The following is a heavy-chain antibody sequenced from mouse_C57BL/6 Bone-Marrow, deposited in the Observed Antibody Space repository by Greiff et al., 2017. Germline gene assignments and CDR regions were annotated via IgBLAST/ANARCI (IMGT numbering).Heavy chain of an antibody. V-gene: IGHV1-81*01. CDR2: IYPRSGNT. J-gene: IGHJ2*01. D-gene: IGHD1-1*01. Sequence: VQLVESGAELARPGASVKLSCKASGYTFTSYGISWVKQRTGQGLEWIGEIYPRSGNTYYNEKFKGKATLTADKSSSTAYMALRSLTSSDSAVYFCARDGSSQYYFDYWGQGTTLTVSS. CDR1: GYTFTSYG. CDR3: ARDGSSQYYFDY.